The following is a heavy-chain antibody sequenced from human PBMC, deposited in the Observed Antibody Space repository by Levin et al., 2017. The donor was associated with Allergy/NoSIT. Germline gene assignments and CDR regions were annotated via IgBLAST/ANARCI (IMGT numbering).Heavy chain of an antibody. V-gene: IGHV1-46*01. CDR1: GYTFTTYY. CDR3: ARSINDYYYGMDV. CDR2: INPSGGST. D-gene: IGHD5-24*01. J-gene: IGHJ6*02. Sequence: ASVKVSCKASGYTFTTYYMHCVRQAPGQGLEWMGIINPSGGSTTYAQKFQGRVTMTRDTSTSTVYMELISLRSEDTAVYYCARSINDYYYGMDVWGQGTTVTVSS.